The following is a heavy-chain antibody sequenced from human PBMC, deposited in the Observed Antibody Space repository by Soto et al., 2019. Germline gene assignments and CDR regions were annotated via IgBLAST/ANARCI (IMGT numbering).Heavy chain of an antibody. CDR1: GYSISSGYY. J-gene: IGHJ5*02. CDR2: IYHSGST. D-gene: IGHD6-13*01. V-gene: IGHV4-38-2*02. Sequence: SETLSLTCAVSGYSISSGYYWGWIRQPPGKGLEWIGSIYHSGSTYYNPSLKSRVTISVDTSKNQFSLKLSSVTAADTAVYYCARDATTGYSSSNNWFDPWGQGTLVTVSS. CDR3: ARDATTGYSSSNNWFDP.